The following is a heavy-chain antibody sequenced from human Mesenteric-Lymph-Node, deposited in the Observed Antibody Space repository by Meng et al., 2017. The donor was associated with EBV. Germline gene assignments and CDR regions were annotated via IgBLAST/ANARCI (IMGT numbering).Heavy chain of an antibody. CDR1: GGSFSGYY. D-gene: IGHD6-13*01. CDR2: INHSGST. CDR3: ARKEQQLVHYFDY. Sequence: QVQLQQWGAGLLKPSEPLSLTCAVHGGSFSGYYWSWIRQPPGKGLEWIGEINHSGSTNYNPSLKSRVTISVDTSKNQFSLKLSSVTAADTAVYYCARKEQQLVHYFDYWGQGTLVTVSS. J-gene: IGHJ4*02. V-gene: IGHV4-34*01.